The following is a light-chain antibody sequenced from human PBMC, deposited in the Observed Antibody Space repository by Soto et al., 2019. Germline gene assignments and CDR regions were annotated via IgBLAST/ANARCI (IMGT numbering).Light chain of an antibody. Sequence: QSVLTQPPSASGSPGQSVTISCTGTSSDVGGYNYVSWYQQHPGKAPKLMIYEVSKRPSGVPDRFSGSKSGNTASLTVSGLQAEDEADYYCISYAGSNHLYVFGTGTKVTVL. CDR2: EVS. CDR1: SSDVGGYNY. CDR3: ISYAGSNHLYV. J-gene: IGLJ1*01. V-gene: IGLV2-8*01.